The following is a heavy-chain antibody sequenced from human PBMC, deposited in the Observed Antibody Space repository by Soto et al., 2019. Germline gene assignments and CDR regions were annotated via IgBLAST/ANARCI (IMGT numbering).Heavy chain of an antibody. CDR1: GASITTNGYY. V-gene: IGHV4-31*03. CDR3: ARSNGGSFDY. CDR2: ISYSGRT. D-gene: IGHD2-15*01. J-gene: IGHJ4*02. Sequence: PSETLSLTCSVSGASITTNGYYWDWIRQHPGKGLEWIGYISYSGRTYDNPSLKSRVTISEDTSKNQFSLKLSSVTAADTAVYYCARSNGGSFDYWGQGTLVTVSS.